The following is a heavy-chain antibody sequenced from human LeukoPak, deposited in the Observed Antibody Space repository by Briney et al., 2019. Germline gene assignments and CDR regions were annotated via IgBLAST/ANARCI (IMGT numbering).Heavy chain of an antibody. CDR1: GGSFGNDY. V-gene: IGHV4-4*07. Sequence: SETLSLTCTVSGGSFGNDYWSWIRQSAGKGLEWIGRIHTRGSTNYNPSLKGRVTMSVDTSKNQFSLRLSSVTAADTAVYYCTRQSVGGNYNFWRDHKWFDPWGQGSLVIVSS. D-gene: IGHD3-3*01. J-gene: IGHJ5*02. CDR2: IHTRGST. CDR3: TRQSVGGNYNFWRDHKWFDP.